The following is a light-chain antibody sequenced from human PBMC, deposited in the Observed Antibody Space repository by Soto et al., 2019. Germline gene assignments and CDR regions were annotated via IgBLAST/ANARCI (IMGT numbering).Light chain of an antibody. CDR3: QQRTNWMNT. CDR1: QSVSRH. V-gene: IGKV3-11*01. Sequence: DIVLTQSPATLSLSPGERATLSCRASQSVSRHLAWYQQKPGQAPRLLIYGASNRATGIPARFSGSESGTDFTLTISSLEPEDFAVYHCQQRTNWMNTFGQGTKLEIK. CDR2: GAS. J-gene: IGKJ2*01.